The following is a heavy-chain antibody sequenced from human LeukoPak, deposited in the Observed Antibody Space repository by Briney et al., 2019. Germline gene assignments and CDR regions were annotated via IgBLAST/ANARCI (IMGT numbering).Heavy chain of an antibody. V-gene: IGHV3-23*01. Sequence: GGSLRLSCAASGFTFASYAMSGVRQAPGKGLEWVSAISGSGASTYYTGSVKGRFTISRDNSKNTLYLQMNSLRAEDTAVYYCAKPPPGGLRSYFDYWGQGTLVTVSS. J-gene: IGHJ4*02. D-gene: IGHD3-10*01. CDR1: GFTFASYA. CDR3: AKPPPGGLRSYFDY. CDR2: ISGSGAST.